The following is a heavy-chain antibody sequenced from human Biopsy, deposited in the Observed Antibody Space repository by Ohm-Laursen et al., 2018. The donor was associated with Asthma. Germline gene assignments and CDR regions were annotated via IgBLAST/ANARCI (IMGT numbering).Heavy chain of an antibody. Sequence: SVKVSCNSLGGTFNTYVIGWVRQAPGQGLEWIGGINSVFGTTTYPQKFQDRVTITADDSTSTVYMELSSLRSEDTAVYYCARKAGSCISKTCYSLDFWGQGTLVTVSS. CDR2: INSVFGTT. V-gene: IGHV1-69*13. J-gene: IGHJ4*02. D-gene: IGHD2-2*01. CDR3: ARKAGSCISKTCYSLDF. CDR1: GGTFNTYV.